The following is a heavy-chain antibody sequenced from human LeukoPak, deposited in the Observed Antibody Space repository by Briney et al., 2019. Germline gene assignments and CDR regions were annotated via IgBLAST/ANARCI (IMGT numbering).Heavy chain of an antibody. CDR3: ARDRCSSTEVTFDY. CDR2: INPNSGGT. Sequence: ASVKVSWKASGYTFTGYYMHWVRQAPGQGLEWMGRINPNSGGTNYAQKFQGRVTMTRDTSISTAYMELSRLRSDDTAVYYCARDRCSSTEVTFDYWGQGTLVTVSS. D-gene: IGHD6-6*01. V-gene: IGHV1-2*06. CDR1: GYTFTGYY. J-gene: IGHJ4*02.